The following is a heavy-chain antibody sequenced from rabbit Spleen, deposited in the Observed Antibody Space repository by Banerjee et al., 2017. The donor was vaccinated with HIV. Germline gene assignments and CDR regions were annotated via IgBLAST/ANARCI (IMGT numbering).Heavy chain of an antibody. D-gene: IGHD1-1*01. Sequence: QSLEESGGDLVKPGASLTLTCKASGFDFSSYYYMSWVRQAPGKGPEWIAYIYPGFGIRNYANSVKGRFTISSDNAQNTVFLQMTSLTASDTATYFCARGGASTSGYPNLWGPGTLVTVS. CDR1: GFDFSSYYY. CDR2: IYPGFGIR. J-gene: IGHJ4*01. V-gene: IGHV1S40*01. CDR3: ARGGASTSGYPNL.